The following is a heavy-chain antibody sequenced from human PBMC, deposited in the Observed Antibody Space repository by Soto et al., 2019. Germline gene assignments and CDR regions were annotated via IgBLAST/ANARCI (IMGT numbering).Heavy chain of an antibody. CDR2: IYYTGST. J-gene: IGHJ6*02. V-gene: IGHV4-31*03. Sequence: QVQLQESGPGLVKPSQTLSLICTVSGGSINSGGYYWSWIRQLPGKGLEWIGYIYYTGSTYYNPSLKSRITISVDPSANQFSLKLSSVTAADTAIYFCARVFKTMSFYYGMDVWGQGTAVAVSS. CDR3: ARVFKTMSFYYGMDV. D-gene: IGHD3-22*01. CDR1: GGSINSGGYY.